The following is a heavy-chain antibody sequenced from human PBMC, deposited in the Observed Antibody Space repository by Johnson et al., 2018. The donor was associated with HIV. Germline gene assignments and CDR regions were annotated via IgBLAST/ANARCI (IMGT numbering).Heavy chain of an antibody. J-gene: IGHJ3*02. D-gene: IGHD2-8*02. CDR1: GFTFSDHY. CDR3: ARDGYCTGGADS. Sequence: QVQLVESGGGLVKPGGSLRLSCAVSGFTFSDHYMSWIRQAPGKGLEWVAVISYDGSNKYYADSVKGRFTISRDNSKNTLYLQMNSLRAEDTAVYYCARDGYCTGGADSWGQGTMVTVSS. V-gene: IGHV3-30*14. CDR2: ISYDGSNK.